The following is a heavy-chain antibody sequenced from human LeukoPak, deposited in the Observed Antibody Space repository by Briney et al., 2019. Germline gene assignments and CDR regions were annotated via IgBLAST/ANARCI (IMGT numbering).Heavy chain of an antibody. V-gene: IGHV1-69*04. CDR1: GGTFSSYA. J-gene: IGHJ4*02. CDR2: IIPIFGIA. D-gene: IGHD2-21*02. Sequence: SVKVSCKASGGTFSSYAISWVRQAPGQGLEWMGRIIPIFGIANYAQKFQGRVPITADKSTSTAYMELSSLRSEDTAMYYCAKTASEYYFDYWGQGTLVTVSS. CDR3: AKTASEYYFDY.